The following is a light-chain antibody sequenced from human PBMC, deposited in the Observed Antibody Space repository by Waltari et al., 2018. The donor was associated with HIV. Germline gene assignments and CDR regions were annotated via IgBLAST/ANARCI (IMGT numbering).Light chain of an antibody. CDR3: QQYNNWHT. CDR1: QSVSSN. Sequence: EIVMTQSPATLSVSHRERATLSCRASQSVSSNLAWYQQKPGQAPRLLIYGASTRAAGVPARFSGSGSGTEFTLTISSLQSEDFAVYYCQQYNNWHTFGPGTKVDIK. V-gene: IGKV3-15*01. J-gene: IGKJ3*01. CDR2: GAS.